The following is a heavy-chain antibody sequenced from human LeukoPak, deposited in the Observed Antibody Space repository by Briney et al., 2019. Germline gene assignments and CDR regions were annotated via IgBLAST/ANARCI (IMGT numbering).Heavy chain of an antibody. V-gene: IGHV1-2*02. CDR2: INPNSGGT. Sequence: ASVKVSCKASGYTFTGYYMHWVRQAPGQGLEWMGWINPNSGGTNYAQKFQGRVTMTRDTSISTAYMELSRLRSDDTAVYYCARDLKYYYDSSGYYYDDAFDIWGQGTMVTVSS. CDR3: ARDLKYYYDSSGYYYDDAFDI. D-gene: IGHD3-22*01. CDR1: GYTFTGYY. J-gene: IGHJ3*02.